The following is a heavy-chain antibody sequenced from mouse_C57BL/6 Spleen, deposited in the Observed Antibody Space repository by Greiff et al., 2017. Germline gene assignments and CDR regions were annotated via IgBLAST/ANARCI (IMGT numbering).Heavy chain of an antibody. J-gene: IGHJ4*01. V-gene: IGHV1-39*01. CDR3: ARDRHPGSYAMDY. Sequence: VQLKESGPELVKPGASVKISCKASGYSFTDYNMNWVKQSNGKSLEWIGVINPNYGTTSYNQKFKGKATLTVDQSSSTAYMQLNSLTSEDAAVYYCARDRHPGSYAMDYWGQGTSVTVSS. CDR2: INPNYGTT. CDR1: GYSFTDYN. D-gene: IGHD6-1*01.